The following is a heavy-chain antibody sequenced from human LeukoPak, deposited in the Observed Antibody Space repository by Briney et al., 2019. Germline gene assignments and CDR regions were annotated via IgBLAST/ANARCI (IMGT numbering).Heavy chain of an antibody. CDR3: AREPGGYFDY. CDR2: ISSSSSYI. CDR1: GFTFSSYS. D-gene: IGHD3-16*01. V-gene: IGHV3-21*01. J-gene: IGHJ4*02. Sequence: GGSLRFSCAASGFTFSSYSMNWVRQAPGKGLEWVSSISSSSSYIYYADSVKGRFTISRDNAKNSLYLQMNSLRAEDTAVYYCAREPGGYFDYWGQGTLVTVSS.